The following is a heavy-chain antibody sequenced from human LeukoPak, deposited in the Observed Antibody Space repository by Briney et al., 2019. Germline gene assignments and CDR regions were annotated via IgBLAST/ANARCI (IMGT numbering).Heavy chain of an antibody. CDR1: GFTFRSYA. Sequence: PGGSLRLSCAASGFTFRSYAMSWVRQAPGKGLEWVSAISGSGGSTYYADSVRGRFTISKDNSNNTLFLQMNSLRAEDTAVYYCAKSRSGNTDGFDIWGQGTMVTVSS. V-gene: IGHV3-23*01. J-gene: IGHJ3*02. D-gene: IGHD4-23*01. CDR3: AKSRSGNTDGFDI. CDR2: ISGSGGST.